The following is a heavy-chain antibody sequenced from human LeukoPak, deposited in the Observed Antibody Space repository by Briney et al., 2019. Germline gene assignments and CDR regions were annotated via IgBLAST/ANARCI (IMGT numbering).Heavy chain of an antibody. D-gene: IGHD3-3*01. V-gene: IGHV3-48*03. CDR1: GFTFSTYE. Sequence: GGSLRLSCTASGFTFSTYEMNWVRQAPGKGLEWVSYISGSGYPIYYAVSVKGRFTISRDNAKNSLYLQMNSLRAEDTAIYYCARVRGLEWLLKHLDSWGQGTLVTVSS. J-gene: IGHJ4*02. CDR3: ARVRGLEWLLKHLDS. CDR2: ISGSGYPI.